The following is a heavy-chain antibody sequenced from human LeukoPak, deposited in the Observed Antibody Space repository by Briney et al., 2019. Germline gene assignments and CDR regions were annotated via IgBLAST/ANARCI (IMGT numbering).Heavy chain of an antibody. V-gene: IGHV4-61*02. J-gene: IGHJ4*02. Sequence: SETLSLTCTVSGESISNSRHYWSWIWQPAGKGLEWIGRIYPSGNTNYNPSLKSRLTISLDTSKNQFSLNLKSVTAADTAMYYCARDGVVTMELDSWGQGTLVTVSS. CDR2: IYPSGNT. D-gene: IGHD3-3*01. CDR3: ARDGVVTMELDS. CDR1: GESISNSRHY.